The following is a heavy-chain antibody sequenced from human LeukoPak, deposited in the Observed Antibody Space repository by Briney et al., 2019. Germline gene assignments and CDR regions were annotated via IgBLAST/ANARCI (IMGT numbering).Heavy chain of an antibody. D-gene: IGHD1-26*01. J-gene: IGHJ3*02. CDR3: ATGPVGASDAFDI. CDR1: GYTLTELS. Sequence: ASVKVSCKDSGYTLTELSKHWVRQAPGKGLEWMGGFDPEDGETIYAQKFQGRVTMTEDTSTDTAYMELSSLRSEDTAVYYCATGPVGASDAFDIWGQGTMVTVSS. V-gene: IGHV1-24*01. CDR2: FDPEDGET.